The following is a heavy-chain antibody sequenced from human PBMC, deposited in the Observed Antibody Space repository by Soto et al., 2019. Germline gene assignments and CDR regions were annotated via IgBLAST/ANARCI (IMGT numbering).Heavy chain of an antibody. Sequence: QVQLVESGGGVVQPGRSLRLSCAASGFTFSNYGMPWVRQGPGKGLEWVALISFDGIIEYYADSVKGRFTISRDNSKNILYLQMNSLRTEDTAVYYCAKVLRTMDVWGQGTTVTVSS. CDR2: ISFDGIIE. V-gene: IGHV3-30*18. CDR3: AKVLRTMDV. D-gene: IGHD3-16*01. CDR1: GFTFSNYG. J-gene: IGHJ6*02.